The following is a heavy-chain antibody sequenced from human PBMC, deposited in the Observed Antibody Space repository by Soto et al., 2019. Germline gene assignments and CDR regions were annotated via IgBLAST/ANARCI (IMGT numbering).Heavy chain of an antibody. CDR3: ASGYCSGGSCFRYFQH. D-gene: IGHD2-15*01. J-gene: IGHJ1*01. CDR1: GYTFSRYG. CDR2: ISAYNGNT. Sequence: ASVKGYRKAAGYTFSRYGSSWVRQDPGQGLEWMGWISAYNGNTNYAQKPQGRVTMTTHTSTTTAYMELRSLRTDDTAVYFCASGYCSGGSCFRYFQHWGHCTLGTGPS. V-gene: IGHV1-18*01.